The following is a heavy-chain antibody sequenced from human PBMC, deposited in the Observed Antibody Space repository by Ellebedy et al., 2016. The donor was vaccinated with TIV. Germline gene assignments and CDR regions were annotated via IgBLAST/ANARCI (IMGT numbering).Heavy chain of an antibody. CDR2: ISLTSTATGV. Sequence: GESLKISXAVSGSGFTFSSYTMTWVRQAPGKGLEWVSFISLTSTATGVGYADSVRGRFTISRDDAKNSLYLEINSLRAEDSAVYYCARENFYGMDVWGQGTTVTVSS. CDR1: GSGFTFSSYT. J-gene: IGHJ6*02. V-gene: IGHV3-48*04. CDR3: ARENFYGMDV.